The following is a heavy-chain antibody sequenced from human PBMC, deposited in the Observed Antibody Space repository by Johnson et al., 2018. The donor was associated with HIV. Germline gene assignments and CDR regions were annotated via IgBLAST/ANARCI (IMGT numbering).Heavy chain of an antibody. CDR1: GFTFNTYG. CDR2: IHSVDTT. J-gene: IGHJ3*01. V-gene: IGHV3-NL1*01. Sequence: QMLLVESGGGVVQPGGSLRLSCAASGFTFNTYGMDWVRQAPGKGLEWVSVIHSVDTTYYADSVKGRFTISRDNSKNMVYLRMNSLRTEDTAVYYCARGSDFWSGHQGAFDVWGQGTMVTVSS. CDR3: ARGSDFWSGHQGAFDV. D-gene: IGHD3-3*01.